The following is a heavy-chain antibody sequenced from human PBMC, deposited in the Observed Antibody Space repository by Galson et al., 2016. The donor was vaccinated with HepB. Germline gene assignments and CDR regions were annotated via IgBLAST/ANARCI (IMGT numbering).Heavy chain of an antibody. CDR2: IYPVDSDT. D-gene: IGHD2-21*01. V-gene: IGHV5-51*01. CDR1: GYYSTSYW. CDR3: ARQAVVDDAFDI. Sequence: QSGAEVKKPGESLKISCTGSGYYSTSYWIAWVRQMPGKGLEWTGIIYPVDSDTTYSPSFHGRGTISADKSISTAYLQWRSLKAPDTPMYCCARQAVVDDAFDIWGQGTMVTVSS. J-gene: IGHJ3*02.